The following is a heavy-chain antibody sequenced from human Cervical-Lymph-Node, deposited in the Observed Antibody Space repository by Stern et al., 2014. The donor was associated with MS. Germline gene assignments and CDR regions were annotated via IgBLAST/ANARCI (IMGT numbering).Heavy chain of an antibody. J-gene: IGHJ6*02. D-gene: IGHD3-3*01. V-gene: IGHV3-48*02. Sequence: EVQLVESGGGLVQPGGSLRLSCAASGFTFSYYSMNWVRQAPGKGLEWISYISSSRSTIYYAASVKGRFTISRDNAKNSLYLQMNSLRDEDTAVYYCARANYDFWSGNSSFQRYYYGMDVWGQGTTVTVSS. CDR3: ARANYDFWSGNSSFQRYYYGMDV. CDR2: ISSSRSTI. CDR1: GFTFSYYS.